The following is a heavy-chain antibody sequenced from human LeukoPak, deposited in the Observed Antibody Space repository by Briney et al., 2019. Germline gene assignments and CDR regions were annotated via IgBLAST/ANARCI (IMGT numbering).Heavy chain of an antibody. CDR3: ASGHDYNFAANWFDP. CDR1: GGSISSGSYY. CDR2: IYTSGST. Sequence: NPSETLSLTCTVSGGSISSGSYYWSWIRQPAGKGLEWIGRIYTSGSTNYNPSLKSRVTISVDTSKNQFSLKLSSVTAADTAVYYCASGHDYNFAANWFDPWGQGTLVTVSS. D-gene: IGHD5-24*01. J-gene: IGHJ5*02. V-gene: IGHV4-61*02.